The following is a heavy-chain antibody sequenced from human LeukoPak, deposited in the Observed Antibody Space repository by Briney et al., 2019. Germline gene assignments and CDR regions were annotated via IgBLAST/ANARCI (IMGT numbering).Heavy chain of an antibody. Sequence: GGSLRLSCEISGFNFSHYGMHWFRQAPGKGLEWVADISHDASNIYYADSVKGRFTISRDNAKNTLFLQLNSLRGDDTAVYYCAKDLNSFIVVVTIYGMDVWGQGTTVIVSS. CDR2: ISHDASNI. D-gene: IGHD2-15*01. CDR3: AKDLNSFIVVVTIYGMDV. CDR1: GFNFSHYG. J-gene: IGHJ6*02. V-gene: IGHV3-30*18.